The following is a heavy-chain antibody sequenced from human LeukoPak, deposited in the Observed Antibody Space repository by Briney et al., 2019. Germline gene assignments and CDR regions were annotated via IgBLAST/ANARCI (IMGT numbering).Heavy chain of an antibody. V-gene: IGHV1-18*01. D-gene: IGHD6-19*01. CDR1: GYTFTSYG. CDR2: ISAYNGNT. Sequence: ASVKVSCKASGYTFTSYGISWVRQAPGQGLEWMGWISAYNGNTNYAQELQGRVTMTTDTSTSTAYMELRSLRSDDTAVYYCATLYSSGWDAFDIWGQGTMVTVSS. J-gene: IGHJ3*02. CDR3: ATLYSSGWDAFDI.